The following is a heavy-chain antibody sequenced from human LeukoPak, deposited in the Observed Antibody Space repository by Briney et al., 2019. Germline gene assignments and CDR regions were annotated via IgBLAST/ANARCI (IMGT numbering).Heavy chain of an antibody. CDR1: GFTFSVYW. CDR2: IKEDGSEK. J-gene: IGHJ4*02. CDR3: ARDRFATMLADF. D-gene: IGHD2-8*01. Sequence: GGSLRLSCAASGFTFSVYWMNWVRQAPGKGLEWVASIKEDGSEKHYVDSVRGRFTIFRDNAKNSLYLQMNSLRAEDTAVYYCARDRFATMLADFWGQGNLVTVSS. V-gene: IGHV3-7*01.